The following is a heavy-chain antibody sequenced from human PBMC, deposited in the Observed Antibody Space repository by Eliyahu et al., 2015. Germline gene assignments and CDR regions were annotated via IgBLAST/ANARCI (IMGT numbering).Heavy chain of an antibody. CDR1: GGSISSTSYY. J-gene: IGHJ5*02. CDR2: IYYSGNT. V-gene: IGHV4-39*01. Sequence: QLQLQESGPGLVKPSETLSLTCAVSGGSISSTSYYWGWIRQPPGKGLEWIGSIYYSGNTYYNPSLKSRVTISVDTSKNQFSLKLSSVTAADTAVYYCAPQAYTGSYNPAHWFDPWGQGILVTVSS. CDR3: APQAYTGSYNPAHWFDP. D-gene: IGHD1-26*01.